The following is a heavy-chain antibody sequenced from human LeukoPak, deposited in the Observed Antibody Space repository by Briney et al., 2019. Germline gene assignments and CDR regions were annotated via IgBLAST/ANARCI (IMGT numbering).Heavy chain of an antibody. V-gene: IGHV4-59*11. D-gene: IGHD3-3*02. Sequence: SETLSLTCTVSGGSISTHYWNWIRQAPGKGLEWLGYIYNIGRSNYSPSLRNRITMSLDTSTNQFSLKVSSLTAADTAVYYCARSSDIYYFDQWGQGTLVTVSS. J-gene: IGHJ4*02. CDR3: ARSSDIYYFDQ. CDR1: GGSISTHY. CDR2: IYNIGRS.